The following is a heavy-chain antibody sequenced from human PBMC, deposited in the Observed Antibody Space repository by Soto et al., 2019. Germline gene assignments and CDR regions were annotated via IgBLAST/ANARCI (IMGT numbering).Heavy chain of an antibody. J-gene: IGHJ4*02. CDR3: AKGGQSYDY. V-gene: IGHV3-23*01. CDR1: GFTFSNYA. D-gene: IGHD3-10*01. Sequence: EVQLLESGGGSVQPGGSLRLSCAASGFTFSNYAMSWVRQAPGKGLEWVSAISASVGSTYYTDSVKGRFTISRDNSKNTLYLQMNSLRAEDTAVYYCAKGGQSYDYGGQGTLVTVSS. CDR2: ISASVGST.